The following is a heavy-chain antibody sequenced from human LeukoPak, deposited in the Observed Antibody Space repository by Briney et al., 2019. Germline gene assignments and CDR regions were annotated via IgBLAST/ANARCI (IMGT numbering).Heavy chain of an antibody. V-gene: IGHV1-46*01. Sequence: GASVTVSFMASGYTFTSYYLHWVRQPPGQGREWMGIINPSGGSTSYAKKCHSRVTMTRDMSTSTVYMELSSLRSEDTAVYYCAGSYSNMRTFDPWGQGTLVTVSS. CDR2: INPSGGST. CDR1: GYTFTSYY. D-gene: IGHD6-13*01. J-gene: IGHJ5*02. CDR3: AGSYSNMRTFDP.